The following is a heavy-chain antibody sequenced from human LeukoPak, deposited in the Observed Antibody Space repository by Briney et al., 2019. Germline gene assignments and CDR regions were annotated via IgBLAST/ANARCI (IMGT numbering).Heavy chain of an antibody. V-gene: IGHV1-69*06. CDR2: IIPIFGTA. J-gene: IGHJ4*02. D-gene: IGHD6-19*01. CDR1: GGTFSSYA. Sequence: GASVKVSCKASGGTFSSYAISWVRQAPGQGLEWMGGIIPIFGTANYAQKFQGRVTITADKSTSTAYMELSSLRSEDTAVYYCARVGAVAGTGVFDYWGQGTLVTVSS. CDR3: ARVGAVAGTGVFDY.